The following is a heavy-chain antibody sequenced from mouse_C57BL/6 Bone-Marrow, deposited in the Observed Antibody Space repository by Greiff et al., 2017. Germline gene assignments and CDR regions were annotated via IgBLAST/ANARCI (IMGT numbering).Heavy chain of an antibody. CDR3: ARDYSSSWFAY. D-gene: IGHD2-5*01. V-gene: IGHV1-4*01. J-gene: IGHJ3*01. CDR1: GYTFTSYT. Sequence: VKLVESGAELARPGASVKMSCKASGYTFTSYTMHWVKQRPGQGLEWIGYINPSSGYTKYNQKFKDKATLTADKSSSTAYMQLSSLTSEYSAVYYCARDYSSSWFAYWGQGTLVTVSA. CDR2: INPSSGYT.